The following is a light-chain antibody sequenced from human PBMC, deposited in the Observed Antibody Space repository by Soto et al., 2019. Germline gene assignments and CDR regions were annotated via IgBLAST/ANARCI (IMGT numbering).Light chain of an antibody. CDR2: GAS. CDR3: QQYGSSPPIT. J-gene: IGKJ5*01. Sequence: EIVLTQSPGTLSLSPGERATLSCRASQSVSSSYLAWYQQKPGQAPRLLISGASSRATGIPDRFSGSGSGTDCTVTISRLEPEDFAVYYCQQYGSSPPITFGQGTRLEIK. V-gene: IGKV3-20*01. CDR1: QSVSSSY.